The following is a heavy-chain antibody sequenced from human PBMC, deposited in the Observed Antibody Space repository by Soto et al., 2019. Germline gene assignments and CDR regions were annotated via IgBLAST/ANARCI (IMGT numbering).Heavy chain of an antibody. CDR3: ARARGGSDGNGMDV. CDR2: IKQDGSEK. Sequence: PGGSLRLSCAASGFTFSSYWMSWVRQAPGKGLEWVANIKQDGSEKYYVDSVKGRFTISRDNAKNSLYLQMNSLRAEDTAVYYCARARGGSDGNGMDVWGQGXTVTVSS. D-gene: IGHD3-16*01. V-gene: IGHV3-7*01. J-gene: IGHJ6*02. CDR1: GFTFSSYW.